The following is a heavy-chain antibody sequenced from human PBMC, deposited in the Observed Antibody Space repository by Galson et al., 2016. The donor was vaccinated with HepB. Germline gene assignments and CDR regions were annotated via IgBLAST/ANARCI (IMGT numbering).Heavy chain of an antibody. CDR2: ISGSDSGI. Sequence: SLRLSCAASGFTFSTYAMSWVRQAPGKGLEWVSAISGSDSGIYYADSVRGRFTISRDNAKETLYLQMDRLRDEDTALYFCAQGGLRGGVARNWYFGLWGRGSLVAVLS. CDR1: GFTFSTYA. CDR3: AQGGLRGGVARNWYFGL. J-gene: IGHJ2*01. V-gene: IGHV3-23*01. D-gene: IGHD6-19*01.